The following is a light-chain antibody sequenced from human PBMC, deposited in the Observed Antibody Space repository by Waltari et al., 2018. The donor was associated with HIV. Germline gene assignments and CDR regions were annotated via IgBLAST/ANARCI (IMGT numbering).Light chain of an antibody. CDR1: SRDAGGYNY. V-gene: IGLV2-8*01. Sequence: QSALTQPPSASGSPGQSVTISCTGTSRDAGGYNYVSWYQQHPGKAPKLMIFEVTKRPSGVPDRFSGSKSGNTASLTVSGLQAEDEADYYCSSYGDSNDLVFGGGTKLTVL. CDR2: EVT. CDR3: SSYGDSNDLV. J-gene: IGLJ3*02.